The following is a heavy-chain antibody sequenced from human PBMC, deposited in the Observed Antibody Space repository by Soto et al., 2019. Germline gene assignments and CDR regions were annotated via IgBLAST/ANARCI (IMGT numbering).Heavy chain of an antibody. CDR1: GGSISSGGYY. J-gene: IGHJ4*02. CDR2: IYYSGST. V-gene: IGHV4-31*03. D-gene: IGHD4-4*01. CDR3: ARGRAALNTVTTCLDY. Sequence: SETLSLTCTVSGGSISSGGYYWIWIRQHPGKGLEWFGYIYYSGSTYYNPSLMSRVTISVDTSKNHFSLKLSSVTAADKAVYYCARGRAALNTVTTCLDYWGQGTLVTVSS.